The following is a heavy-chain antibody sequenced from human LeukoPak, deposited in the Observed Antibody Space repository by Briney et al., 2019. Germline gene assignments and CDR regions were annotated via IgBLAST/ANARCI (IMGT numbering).Heavy chain of an antibody. CDR1: GFTVSSNY. Sequence: PGGSLRLSCAASGFTVSSNYMSWVRQAPGKGLEWVSVIYSGGSTYYADSVKGRFTISRDNSKNTLYLQMNSLRAEDTAVYYCARGPTIDYGDYVGRGNWFDPWGQGTLVTVSS. J-gene: IGHJ5*02. V-gene: IGHV3-66*01. CDR2: IYSGGST. CDR3: ARGPTIDYGDYVGRGNWFDP. D-gene: IGHD4-17*01.